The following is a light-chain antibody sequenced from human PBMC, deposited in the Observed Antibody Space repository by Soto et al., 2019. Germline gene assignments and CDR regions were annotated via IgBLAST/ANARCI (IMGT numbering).Light chain of an antibody. J-gene: IGKJ2*01. CDR1: QRVTSNY. CDR2: GAS. Sequence: ETVLTQSPGTLSLSPGERATLSCRASQRVTSNYLAWYQQKPGQAPRLLIYGASTRATGIPARFSGSGSGTEFTLTISRLEPEDFAVYYCQQYDNSPPYTFGQGTKVDI. CDR3: QQYDNSPPYT. V-gene: IGKV3-20*01.